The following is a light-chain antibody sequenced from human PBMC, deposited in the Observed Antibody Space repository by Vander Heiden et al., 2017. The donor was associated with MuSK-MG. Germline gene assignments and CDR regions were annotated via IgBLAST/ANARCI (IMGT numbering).Light chain of an antibody. Sequence: TQMTLSPSTLSASVGDRVTITCRASQSISSWLAWYQQKPGKAPKILIYKASSLERGVPSRFSGSGSGTEFTLTISSLQPDDFATYYCQQYNSYSPWTFGQGTKVEIK. CDR2: KAS. CDR1: QSISSW. CDR3: QQYNSYSPWT. V-gene: IGKV1-5*03. J-gene: IGKJ1*01.